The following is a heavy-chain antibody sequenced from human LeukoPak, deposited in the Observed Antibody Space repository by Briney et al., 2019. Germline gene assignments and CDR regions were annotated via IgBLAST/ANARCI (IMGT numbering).Heavy chain of an antibody. V-gene: IGHV3-74*01. J-gene: IGHJ6*03. CDR1: GFTFSSYW. D-gene: IGHD4-17*01. CDR2: INSEGSST. CDR3: ARNGFHYGDYGDYYYYYYMDV. Sequence: GGSLRLSCAASGFTFSSYWIHWVRQAPGKGLVWVSRINSEGSSTSYADSVKGRFTISRDSAKNSLYLQMNSLRAEDTAVYYCARNGFHYGDYGDYYYYYYMDVWGKGTTVTVSS.